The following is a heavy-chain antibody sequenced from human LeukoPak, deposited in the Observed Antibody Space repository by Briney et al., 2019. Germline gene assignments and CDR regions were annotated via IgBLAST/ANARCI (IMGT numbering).Heavy chain of an antibody. CDR2: INHSGST. Sequence: SETLSLTCAVYGGSFSGYYWSWIRRPPGKGLEWIGEINHSGSTNYNPSLKSRVTISVDTSKNQFSLKLSSVTAADTAVYYCARVLLSGYCYFDYWGQGTLVTVSS. CDR3: ARVLLSGYCYFDY. J-gene: IGHJ4*02. D-gene: IGHD3-3*01. V-gene: IGHV4-34*01. CDR1: GGSFSGYY.